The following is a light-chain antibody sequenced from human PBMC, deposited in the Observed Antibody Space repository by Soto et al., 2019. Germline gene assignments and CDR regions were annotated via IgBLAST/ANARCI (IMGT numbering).Light chain of an antibody. CDR3: QAWDSSTAR. Sequence: ELTQPPSVSVSPGQTASITCSGDELGDKYVCWYQQKPGQSPVLVIYEDNKRPSGIPERFSGSNSGNTATLTISGTQTMDEADYYCQAWDSSTARFGTGTKVTVL. V-gene: IGLV3-1*01. J-gene: IGLJ1*01. CDR1: ELGDKY. CDR2: EDN.